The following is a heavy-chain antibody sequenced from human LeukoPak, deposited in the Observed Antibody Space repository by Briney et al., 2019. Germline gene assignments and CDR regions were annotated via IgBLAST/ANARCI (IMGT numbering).Heavy chain of an antibody. D-gene: IGHD3-16*01. CDR2: INPNSGGT. J-gene: IGHJ3*02. Sequence: ASVKVSCKASGYTFTGYYMHWVRQAPGQGLEWMGWINPNSGGTNYAQKFQGRVTMTRDTSISTAYMELSRLRSDDTAVYYCARGGGEGTPNDAFDIWGQGTMVTVSS. V-gene: IGHV1-2*02. CDR1: GYTFTGYY. CDR3: ARGGGEGTPNDAFDI.